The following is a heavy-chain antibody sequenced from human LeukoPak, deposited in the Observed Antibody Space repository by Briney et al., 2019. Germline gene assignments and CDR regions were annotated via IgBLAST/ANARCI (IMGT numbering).Heavy chain of an antibody. CDR3: ARHKGRWYAFDY. D-gene: IGHD4-23*01. V-gene: IGHV4-39*01. Sequence: SETLSLTCTVSGGSISSSSYYWGWIRQPPGKGLEWIGSIYYSGSTYYNPSLKSRVTISVDMSKNQFSLKLSSVTAADTAVYYCARHKGRWYAFDYWGQGTLVTVSS. CDR2: IYYSGST. CDR1: GGSISSSSYY. J-gene: IGHJ4*02.